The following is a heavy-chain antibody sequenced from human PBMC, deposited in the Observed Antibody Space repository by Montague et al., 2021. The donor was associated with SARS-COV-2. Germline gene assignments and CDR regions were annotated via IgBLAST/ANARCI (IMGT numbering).Heavy chain of an antibody. CDR1: GGSISYGGYF. CDR2: IYYSGST. CDR3: ARRPYYYDSSGQFDP. Sequence: SETLSLTCTVSGGSISYGGYFWNWIRQHPGKGLEWIASIYYSGSTYFNPSLKSRVAISIDTSKNQFSLKLSSVTAADTAVYYCARRPYYYDSSGQFDPWGQGVLVTVSS. J-gene: IGHJ5*02. D-gene: IGHD3-22*01. V-gene: IGHV4-39*07.